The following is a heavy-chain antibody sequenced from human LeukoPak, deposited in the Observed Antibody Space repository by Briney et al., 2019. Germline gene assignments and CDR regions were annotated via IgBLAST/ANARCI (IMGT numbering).Heavy chain of an antibody. CDR2: IYHSGST. V-gene: IGHV4-38-2*01. CDR3: ARQKPFSSSWYGDY. Sequence: SETLSLTCAVSGYSISSGYYWGWIRQPPGKGLEWIGSIYHSGSTYYNPSLKGRVTISVDTSKNQFSLKLSSVTAADTAVYYCARQKPFSSSWYGDYWGQGTLVTVSS. D-gene: IGHD6-13*01. CDR1: GYSISSGYY. J-gene: IGHJ4*02.